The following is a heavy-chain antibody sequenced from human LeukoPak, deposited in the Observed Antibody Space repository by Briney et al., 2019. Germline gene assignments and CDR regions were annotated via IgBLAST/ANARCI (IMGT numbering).Heavy chain of an antibody. J-gene: IGHJ4*02. D-gene: IGHD3-10*01. CDR1: GFTFSRYS. CDR2: ISSNGGST. V-gene: IGHV3-64*02. Sequence: GGSLRLSCAASGFTFSRYSMNWVRQAPWKGLEYVSGISSNGGSTYYAGSVKGRFTISRDNSKNTVNLQMGSLRIEDTAVYHCARMTLYGSGTVDWGQGILVTVSS. CDR3: ARMTLYGSGTVD.